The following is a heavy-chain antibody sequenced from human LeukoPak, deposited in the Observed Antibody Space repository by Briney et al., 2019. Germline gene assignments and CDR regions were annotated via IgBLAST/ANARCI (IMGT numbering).Heavy chain of an antibody. CDR3: AKDRDGYYYSYYYMDV. CDR1: GFSFSSHA. Sequence: GGSLRLSCAASGFSFSSHAMSWVRQAPGKGLEWVSSISGSGGSTYYADSVKGRFTISRDNSKNTLYLQMNSLRAGDTALYYCAKDRDGYYYSYYYMDVWGKGTTVTVSS. J-gene: IGHJ6*03. D-gene: IGHD3-10*01. CDR2: ISGSGGST. V-gene: IGHV3-23*01.